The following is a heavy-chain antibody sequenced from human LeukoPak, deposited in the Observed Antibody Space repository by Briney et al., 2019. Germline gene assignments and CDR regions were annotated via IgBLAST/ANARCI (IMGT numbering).Heavy chain of an antibody. Sequence: QSGGSLRLSCAASGFTFSSYGMHWVRQAPGKGLEWVAVISYDGSNKYYADSVKGRFTISRDNTKNSLYLQMASLRAEDTAFYYCAREVATQDYYYYMDVWGKGTTVTVSS. J-gene: IGHJ6*03. CDR3: AREVATQDYYYYMDV. CDR1: GFTFSSYG. CDR2: ISYDGSNK. V-gene: IGHV3-30*03. D-gene: IGHD4-23*01.